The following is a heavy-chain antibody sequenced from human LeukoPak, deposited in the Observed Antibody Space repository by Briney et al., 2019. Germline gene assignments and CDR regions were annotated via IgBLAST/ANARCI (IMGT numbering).Heavy chain of an antibody. CDR2: ISAYKGNT. V-gene: IGHV1-18*01. J-gene: IGHJ6*03. D-gene: IGHD2-2*01. CDR1: GFTFTIYG. Sequence: GGSLRLSCAACGFTFTIYGISWVRQAPGQGLEWMGWISAYKGNTNYAQKLQGRVTMTTDTSTSTAYMELRSLRSDDTAVYYCARVPSPTDIVVVPAAIARYYYYMDVWGKGTTVTVSS. CDR3: ARVPSPTDIVVVPAAIARYYYYMDV.